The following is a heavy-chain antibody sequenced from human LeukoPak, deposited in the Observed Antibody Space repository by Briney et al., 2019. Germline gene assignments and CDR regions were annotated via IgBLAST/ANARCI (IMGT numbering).Heavy chain of an antibody. CDR1: EFSVSSNY. Sequence: GGSLRLSCAASEFSVSSNYMTWVRQAPGKGLEWVSAISGSGGSTYYADSVKGRFTISRDDSKNTLYLQMNSLRAEDTAVYYCAKDLFSGYSGYDWVDYWGQGTLVTVSS. V-gene: IGHV3-23*01. J-gene: IGHJ4*02. D-gene: IGHD5-12*01. CDR3: AKDLFSGYSGYDWVDY. CDR2: ISGSGGST.